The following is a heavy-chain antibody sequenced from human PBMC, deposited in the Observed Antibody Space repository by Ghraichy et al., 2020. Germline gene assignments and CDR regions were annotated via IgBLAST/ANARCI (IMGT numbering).Heavy chain of an antibody. J-gene: IGHJ6*02. Sequence: GGSLRLSCAASGFTFSDYWMTWVRQAPGKGLEWVANISQDGNEIYYVDSVKGRFTISRDNAKNSLYLQMHSLRADDTAVYYCTRPRQPTYYYAMDVWGQGTTVTVSS. CDR2: ISQDGNEI. V-gene: IGHV3-7*01. CDR3: TRPRQPTYYYAMDV. D-gene: IGHD1-1*01. CDR1: GFTFSDYW.